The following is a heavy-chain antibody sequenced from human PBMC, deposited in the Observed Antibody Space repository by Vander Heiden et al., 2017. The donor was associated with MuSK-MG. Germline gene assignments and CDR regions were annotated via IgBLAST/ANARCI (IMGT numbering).Heavy chain of an antibody. CDR1: GFTFSSYA. J-gene: IGHJ6*03. CDR3: AKQTGVSYYYYMDV. Sequence: EVQLLESGGGLVQPGGSLRLSCAASGFTFSSYAMNWVRQAPGKGLEWVSAISGSGGSTYYADSVKGRFTISRDSFKNTLYLQMNSLRAEDTAVYYCAKQTGVSYYYYMDVWGKGTTVTVSS. CDR2: ISGSGGST. V-gene: IGHV3-23*01. D-gene: IGHD3-10*01.